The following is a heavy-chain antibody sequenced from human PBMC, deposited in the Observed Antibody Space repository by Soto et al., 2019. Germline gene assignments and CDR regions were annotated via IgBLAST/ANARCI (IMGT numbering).Heavy chain of an antibody. V-gene: IGHV3-74*01. CDR1: GFTFSSYW. CDR2: FSNDASTN. CDR3: ARGSSWYRVHCLDV. Sequence: EVQLVESGGGLVQRGGSLRLSCAASGFTFSSYWMHWVRQPPGKGLEWVSGFSNDASTNRSASSVRGRFTISRDYASNTLHLQMNSRRGDDTVVYYCARGSSWYRVHCLDVWGKGTPVTVSS. D-gene: IGHD6-13*01. J-gene: IGHJ6*04.